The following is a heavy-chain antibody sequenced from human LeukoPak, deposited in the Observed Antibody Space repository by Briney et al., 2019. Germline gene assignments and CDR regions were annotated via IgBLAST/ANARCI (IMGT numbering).Heavy chain of an antibody. CDR2: IKQDGSEK. J-gene: IGHJ4*02. V-gene: IGHV3-7*01. Sequence: GGSLRLSCAASGFTFSSYWMSWVRQAPGKGLEWVANIKQDGSEKYYVDSVKGRFTTSRDDAKNSLYLQMNSLRAEDTAVYYCARGRSKYSSSWYADYWGQGTLVTVSS. D-gene: IGHD6-13*01. CDR1: GFTFSSYW. CDR3: ARGRSKYSSSWYADY.